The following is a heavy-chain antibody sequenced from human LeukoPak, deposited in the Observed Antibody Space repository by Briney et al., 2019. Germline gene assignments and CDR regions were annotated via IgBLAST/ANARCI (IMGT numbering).Heavy chain of an antibody. CDR3: ARDLVGRSGWGHTRDY. J-gene: IGHJ4*02. Sequence: GSLKGACKAPGYTFPSYYMHWVGQAPGQGLEWMGKINPSGGSTSYAQKFQGRVTMTRDTSTSTVYMELSSLRSEDTAVYYCARDLVGRSGWGHTRDYWGQGTLVTVSS. V-gene: IGHV1-46*01. D-gene: IGHD6-19*01. CDR1: GYTFPSYY. CDR2: INPSGGST.